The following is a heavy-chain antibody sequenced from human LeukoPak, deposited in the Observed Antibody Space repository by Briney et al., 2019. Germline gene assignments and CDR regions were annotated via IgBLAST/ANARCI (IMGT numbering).Heavy chain of an antibody. J-gene: IGHJ5*02. V-gene: IGHV1-2*04. CDR1: RYTFTGYY. Sequence: ASVKVSCKASRYTFTGYYMHWLGQAPGQGLEWMGGINPDSGGTNYARNFQGWVTMTRDTSFSAAYMELSRLRSGDTAVYYCAREATASSSPSWFDPWGQGTLVTVSS. CDR3: AREATASSSPSWFDP. CDR2: INPDSGGT. D-gene: IGHD6-13*01.